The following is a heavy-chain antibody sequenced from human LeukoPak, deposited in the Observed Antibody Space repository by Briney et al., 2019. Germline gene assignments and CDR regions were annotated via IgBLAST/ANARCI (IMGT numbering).Heavy chain of an antibody. V-gene: IGHV3-7*01. CDR3: ARDLAAWDV. CDR2: INPDGSEK. CDR1: GFTFSNYW. J-gene: IGHJ6*04. Sequence: GGSLRLSCAASGFTFSNYWMSWVRQAPGNGLEWVANINPDGSEKYSVDSVTGRFTISRDNAEDTVFLQMNSLRAEDSAVYYCARDLAAWDVWGKGTTVTVSS.